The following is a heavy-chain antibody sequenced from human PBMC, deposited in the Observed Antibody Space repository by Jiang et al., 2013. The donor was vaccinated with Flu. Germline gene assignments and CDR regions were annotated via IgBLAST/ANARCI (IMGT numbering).Heavy chain of an antibody. CDR3: ARAQQGTTYYYGSGSYPNSATFDY. J-gene: IGHJ4*02. CDR2: INPNSGGT. D-gene: IGHD3-10*01. Sequence: GAEVKKPGASVKVSCKASGYTFTGYYMHWVRQAPGQGLEWMGWINPNSGGTNYAQKFQGRVTMTRDTSISTAYMELSRLRSDDTAVYYCARAQQGTTYYYGSGSYPNSATFDYWGQGTLVTVSS. CDR1: GYTFTGYY. V-gene: IGHV1-2*02.